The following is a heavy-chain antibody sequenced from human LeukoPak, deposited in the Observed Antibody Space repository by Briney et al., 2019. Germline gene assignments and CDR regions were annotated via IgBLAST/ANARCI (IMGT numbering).Heavy chain of an antibody. CDR2: IIPIFGTA. V-gene: IGHV1-69*13. J-gene: IGHJ4*02. CDR3: ARPTSGYSYGFVY. CDR1: GGTFSSYA. D-gene: IGHD5-18*01. Sequence: SVKVSCKASGGTFSSYAISWVRQAPGQGLEWMGGIIPIFGTANYAQKFQGRVTITADESTSTAYMELSSLRSEDTAVYYCARPTSGYSYGFVYWGQGTLVTVSS.